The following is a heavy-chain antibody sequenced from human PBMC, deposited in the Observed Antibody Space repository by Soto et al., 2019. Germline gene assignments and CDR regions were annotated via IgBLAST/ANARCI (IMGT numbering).Heavy chain of an antibody. CDR2: IIPIFGTA. CDR3: ASLEYSSSSGHWFDP. Sequence: PVKVSGRAHGSTLRSYAITWVRLAPEQGLEWMGGIIPIFGTANYAQKFQGRVTITADESTSTAYMELSSLRSEDTAVYYCASLEYSSSSGHWFDPWGQGTLVTVSS. V-gene: IGHV1-69*13. J-gene: IGHJ5*02. CDR1: GSTLRSYA. D-gene: IGHD6-6*01.